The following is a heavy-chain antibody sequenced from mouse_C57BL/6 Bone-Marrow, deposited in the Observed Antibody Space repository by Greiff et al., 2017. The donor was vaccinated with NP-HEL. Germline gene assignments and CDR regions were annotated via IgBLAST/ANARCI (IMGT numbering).Heavy chain of an antibody. CDR1: GYTFTEYT. CDR3: ARHRPLLRYYAMDY. Sequence: VQVVESGAELVKPGASVKLSCKASGYTFTEYTIHWVQQRSGQGLEWIGWFYPGSGSIKYNEKFKDKATLTADKSSSTVDMELSRLTSEDSAVYFCARHRPLLRYYAMDYWGQGTSVTVSS. CDR2: FYPGSGSI. J-gene: IGHJ4*01. D-gene: IGHD1-1*01. V-gene: IGHV1-62-2*01.